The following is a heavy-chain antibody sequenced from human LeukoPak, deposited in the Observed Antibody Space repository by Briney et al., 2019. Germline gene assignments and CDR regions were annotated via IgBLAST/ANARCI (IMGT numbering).Heavy chain of an antibody. CDR1: GFTFSSYG. CDR2: ISGSGGST. J-gene: IGHJ4*02. D-gene: IGHD3-9*01. V-gene: IGHV3-23*01. Sequence: GGSLRLSCAASGFTFSSYGMHWVRQAPGKGLEWVSAISGSGGSTYYADSVKGRFTISRDNSKNTLYLQMNSLRAEDTAVYYCAKDPYDILTGSPLAYYFDYWGQGTLVTVSS. CDR3: AKDPYDILTGSPLAYYFDY.